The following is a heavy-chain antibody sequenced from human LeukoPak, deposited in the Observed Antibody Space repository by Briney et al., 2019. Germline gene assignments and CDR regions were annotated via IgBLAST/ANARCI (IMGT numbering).Heavy chain of an antibody. CDR2: ITDSGGNT. J-gene: IGHJ4*02. CDR3: AKAPERSCNGANCYPLDY. Sequence: GGSLRLSCAASGFSFSSYAMTWVRQAPGKGPEWISSITDSGGNTYSADSVKGRFTISRDNSKNTLYLQMNSLRVEDTAVYYCAKAPERSCNGANCYPLDYWGQGTLVTVSS. V-gene: IGHV3-23*01. CDR1: GFSFSSYA. D-gene: IGHD2-15*01.